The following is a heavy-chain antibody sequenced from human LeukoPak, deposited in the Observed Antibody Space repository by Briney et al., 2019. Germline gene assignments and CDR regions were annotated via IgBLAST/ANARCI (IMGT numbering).Heavy chain of an antibody. D-gene: IGHD3-10*01. CDR2: IKQDGSEK. V-gene: IGHV3-7*01. Sequence: GGSLRLSCAASGFTFSSYWMSWVRQAPGKGLEWVVNIKQDGSEKYYVDSGKGRFTISRDNAKNSLCLQMNSLRAEDTAVYYCVRTRRGRITMVRGVPHYLDYWGQGTLVTVSS. J-gene: IGHJ4*02. CDR3: VRTRRGRITMVRGVPHYLDY. CDR1: GFTFSSYW.